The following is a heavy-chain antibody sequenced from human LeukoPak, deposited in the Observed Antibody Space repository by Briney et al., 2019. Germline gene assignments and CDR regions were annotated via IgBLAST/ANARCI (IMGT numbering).Heavy chain of an antibody. CDR2: IYPGDSDT. D-gene: IGHD2-15*01. CDR3: ARVYCSGGSCYRTYYYYGMDV. Sequence: GESLKISCKASGYSFTSYWIGWVRQMPGKGLEWMGIIYPGDSDTRYSPSFQGQVTISADKSISTAYLQWSSLKASDTAMYYCARVYCSGGSCYRTYYYYGMDVWGQGTTVTVSS. V-gene: IGHV5-51*01. CDR1: GYSFTSYW. J-gene: IGHJ6*02.